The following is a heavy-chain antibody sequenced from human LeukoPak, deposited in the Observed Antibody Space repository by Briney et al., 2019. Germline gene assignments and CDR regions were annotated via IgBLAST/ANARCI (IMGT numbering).Heavy chain of an antibody. CDR3: ARHTNVDTAMTYYYYYYMDV. CDR2: IYYSSST. D-gene: IGHD5-18*01. V-gene: IGHV4-39*01. Sequence: SATLSLTCTVSDGSISSSSYYWGWIRQPPGTGLEWIGTIYYSSSTYYNPAIKSRVTISVDTSKNHFSLKLSSVTAADTAVYYCARHTNVDTAMTYYYYYYMDVWGKGTTVTVSS. CDR1: DGSISSSSYY. J-gene: IGHJ6*03.